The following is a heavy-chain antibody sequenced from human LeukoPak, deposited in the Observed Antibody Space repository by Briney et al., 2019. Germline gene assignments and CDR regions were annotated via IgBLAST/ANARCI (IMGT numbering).Heavy chain of an antibody. CDR3: ARVRQGYCSGGSCPKNLYDMDV. V-gene: IGHV1-69*01. CDR2: IIPIFGTA. CDR1: GGTFSSYA. D-gene: IGHD2-15*01. Sequence: GASVKVSCKASGGTFSSYAISWVRQAPGQGLEWMGGIIPIFGTANYAQKFQGRVTITADESTSTAYMDLRSLRSDDTAVYYCARVRQGYCSGGSCPKNLYDMDVWGQGTTVTVFS. J-gene: IGHJ6*02.